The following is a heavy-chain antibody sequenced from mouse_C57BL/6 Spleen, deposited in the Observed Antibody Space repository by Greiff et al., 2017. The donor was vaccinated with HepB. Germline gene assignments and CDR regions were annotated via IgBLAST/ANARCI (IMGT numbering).Heavy chain of an antibody. V-gene: IGHV1-82*01. CDR1: GYAFSSSW. J-gene: IGHJ3*01. D-gene: IGHD1-1*01. CDR3: ARVGSSYSAWFAY. Sequence: QVQLQQSGPELVKPGASVKISCKASGYAFSSSWMNWVKQRPGKGLEWIGRIYPGDGDTNYNGKFKGKATLTADKSSSTAYMQLSSLTSEDSAVYFCARVGSSYSAWFAYWGQGTLVTVSA. CDR2: IYPGDGDT.